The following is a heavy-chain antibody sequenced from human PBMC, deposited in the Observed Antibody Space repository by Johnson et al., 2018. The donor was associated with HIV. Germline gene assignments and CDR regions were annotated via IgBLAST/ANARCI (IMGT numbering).Heavy chain of an antibody. CDR1: GFTLSNYA. Sequence: QVQLVESGGGVVQPGRSLRLSCAASGFTLSNYAMHWVRQAPGKGLEWVAVIWYDGSNKNYADSVKGRFTISRDNSKNTLYLQMNSLRAEDTAVYYCATSTASDAFDIWGQGTMVTVSS. V-gene: IGHV3-33*08. J-gene: IGHJ3*02. CDR2: IWYDGSNK. CDR3: ATSTASDAFDI. D-gene: IGHD1-1*01.